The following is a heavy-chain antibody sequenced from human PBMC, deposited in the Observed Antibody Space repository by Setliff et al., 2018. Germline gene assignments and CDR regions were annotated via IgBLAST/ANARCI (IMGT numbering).Heavy chain of an antibody. CDR1: GFTFTGYS. V-gene: IGHV1-2*02. Sequence: GASVKVSCKASGFTFTGYSIHWVRQAPGQGLEWVGWTNLVDGETRYARKFQGRVTMTRDTSITTAYMEISSLTSDDTAVYYCARDLFSSSWYDHWGQGTQVTGSS. D-gene: IGHD6-19*01. CDR2: TNLVDGET. J-gene: IGHJ5*02. CDR3: ARDLFSSSWYDH.